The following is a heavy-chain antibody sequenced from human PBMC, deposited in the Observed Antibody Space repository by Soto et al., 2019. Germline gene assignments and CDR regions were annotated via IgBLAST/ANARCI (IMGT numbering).Heavy chain of an antibody. CDR2: IYHSGST. CDR1: GGSISSSNW. J-gene: IGHJ5*02. CDR3: ARGKGTNMVRGANWFDP. Sequence: SETLSLTCAVSGGSISSSNWWSWVRQPPGKGLEWIGEIYHSGSTNYNPSLKSRVTISVDKPKNQFSLKLSSVTAADTAVYYCARGKGTNMVRGANWFDPWGQGTLVTVSS. V-gene: IGHV4-4*02. D-gene: IGHD3-10*01.